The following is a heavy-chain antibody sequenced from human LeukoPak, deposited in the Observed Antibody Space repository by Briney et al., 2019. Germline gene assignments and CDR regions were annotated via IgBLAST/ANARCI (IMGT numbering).Heavy chain of an antibody. J-gene: IGHJ4*02. CDR1: GGSISSYY. Sequence: SETLSLTCTVSGGSISSYYWSRIRQPPGKGLEWIGYIYYSGSTNYNPSLKSRVTISVDTSKNQFSLKLSSVTAADTAVYYCARDSSGSYYNWGQGTLVTVSS. CDR3: ARDSSGSYYN. D-gene: IGHD1-26*01. CDR2: IYYSGST. V-gene: IGHV4-59*01.